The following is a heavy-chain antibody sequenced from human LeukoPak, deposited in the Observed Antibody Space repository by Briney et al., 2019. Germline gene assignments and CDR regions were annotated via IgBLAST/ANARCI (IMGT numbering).Heavy chain of an antibody. Sequence: TSETLSLTCTVSGGSISSYYWSWIRQPAGKGLEWIGHIYADKTTDYNPSLKSRVTMSIDTSRNQFSLKLSSVTAADTAVYYCARDAKYYYGSRTYFFFEYWGQGTLLSVSS. CDR3: ARDAKYYYGSRTYFFFEY. D-gene: IGHD3-10*01. CDR2: IYADKTT. CDR1: GGSISSYY. V-gene: IGHV4-4*07. J-gene: IGHJ4*02.